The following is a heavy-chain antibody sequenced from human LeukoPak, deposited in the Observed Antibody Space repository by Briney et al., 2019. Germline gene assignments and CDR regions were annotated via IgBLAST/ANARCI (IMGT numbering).Heavy chain of an antibody. CDR1: GFIFSSYA. D-gene: IGHD2-2*01. J-gene: IGHJ6*04. V-gene: IGHV3-23*01. CDR2: ISGSGYDT. Sequence: GESPKISCAASGFIFSSYAMSWVRQAPGKGLEWVSGISGSGYDTYYADSVKGRVTISRDNSKNTLYLQMNRLRAEDTAVYYCARLGYCDSTSCQDVDVWGKGTTVTVSS. CDR3: ARLGYCDSTSCQDVDV.